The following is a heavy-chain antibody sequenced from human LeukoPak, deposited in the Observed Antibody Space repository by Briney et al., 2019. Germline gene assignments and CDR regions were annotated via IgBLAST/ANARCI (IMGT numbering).Heavy chain of an antibody. D-gene: IGHD4-17*01. CDR2: IYTSGST. CDR3: ARDYYGDTVGYYYYYMDV. J-gene: IGHJ6*03. CDR1: GGSISSYY. V-gene: IGHV4-4*07. Sequence: SETLSLTCTVSGGSISSYYWSWIRQPAGKGLEWIWRIYTSGSTNYNPSLKSRVTMSVDTPKNQFSLKLSSVTAADTAVYYCARDYYGDTVGYYYYYMDVWGKGTTVTISS.